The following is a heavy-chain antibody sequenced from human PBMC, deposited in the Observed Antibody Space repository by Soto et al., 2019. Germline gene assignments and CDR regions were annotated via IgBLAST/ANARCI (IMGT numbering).Heavy chain of an antibody. D-gene: IGHD2-15*01. CDR2: IIPIFGTA. CDR3: ARDPPSVGWFDP. J-gene: IGHJ5*02. CDR1: GGTFSSYA. Sequence: SVKVSCKASGGTFSSYAISWVRQAPGQGLEWMGGIIPIFGTANYAQKFQGSVTITADESTSTAYMELSSLRSEDTAVYYCARDPPSVGWFDPWGQGTLVTVSS. V-gene: IGHV1-69*13.